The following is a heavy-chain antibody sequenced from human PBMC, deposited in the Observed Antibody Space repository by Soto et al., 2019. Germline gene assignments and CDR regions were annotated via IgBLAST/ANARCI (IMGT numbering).Heavy chain of an antibody. D-gene: IGHD6-6*01. CDR1: GYSFTTYG. J-gene: IGHJ6*02. CDR3: AREGPSPYYYSGMDC. CDR2: ISAYNGNT. Sequence: QVPLVQSGGEVKKPGASVKVSCKTSGYSFTTYGISWVRQAPGQGLEWSGWISAYNGNTNYAQKLQGRVTMTTDTTPSTAYMARSSLRSDDTAVYYFAREGPSPYYYSGMDCWGQGSTVTVS. V-gene: IGHV1-18*01.